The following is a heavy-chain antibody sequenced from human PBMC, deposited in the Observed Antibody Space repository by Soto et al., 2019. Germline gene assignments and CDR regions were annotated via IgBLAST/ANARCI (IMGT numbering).Heavy chain of an antibody. CDR3: ARGLDYDSSGYYLDF. J-gene: IGHJ4*02. Sequence: PGGSLRLSCAASGFTFSTYGMHWFRQAPGKGLEWVAFIQYHGINKDYADSVKGRFTISRDNSRNTLYLQMNSLRAEDTAVYYCARGLDYDSSGYYLDFWGQGALVTVSS. CDR2: IQYHGINK. D-gene: IGHD3-22*01. V-gene: IGHV3-30*02. CDR1: GFTFSTYG.